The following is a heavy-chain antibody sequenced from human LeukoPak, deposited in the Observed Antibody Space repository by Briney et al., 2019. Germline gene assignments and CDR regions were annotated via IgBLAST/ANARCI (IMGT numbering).Heavy chain of an antibody. D-gene: IGHD5-12*01. CDR2: ISYDGSNK. V-gene: IGHV3-30-3*01. J-gene: IGHJ2*01. Sequence: GRSLRLSCAASGFTFSSYAMHWVRQAPGKGLEWVAVISYDGSNKYYADSVKGRFTISRDNSKNTLYLQMNSLRAEDTAVYYCARGSTSPVTAPESIVATKNWYFDLWGRGTLVTVSS. CDR1: GFTFSSYA. CDR3: ARGSTSPVTAPESIVATKNWYFDL.